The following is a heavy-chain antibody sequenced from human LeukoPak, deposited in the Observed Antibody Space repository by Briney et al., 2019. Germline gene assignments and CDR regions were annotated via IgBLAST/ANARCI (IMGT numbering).Heavy chain of an antibody. CDR1: GHSISSPYY. Sequence: PSETLSLTCTVSGHSISSPYYWAWIRQPPGEGLEWIGNIFHGVTTYYNPSLNTRVTISVDTSKNQFSLTLSSVTAADTAVYYCSSGYCGGACQLGGVDMWGQGTMVTVSS. D-gene: IGHD2-21*02. J-gene: IGHJ3*02. CDR2: IFHGVTT. V-gene: IGHV4-38-2*02. CDR3: SSGYCGGACQLGGVDM.